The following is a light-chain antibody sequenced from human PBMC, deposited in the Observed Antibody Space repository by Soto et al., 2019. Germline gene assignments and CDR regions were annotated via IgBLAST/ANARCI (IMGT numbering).Light chain of an antibody. J-gene: IGLJ1*01. V-gene: IGLV1-47*02. CDR3: AAWDDSLSGHYV. CDR1: SSNIGSNY. Sequence: QSALTQPPSASGSPGQRVTISCSGSSSNIGSNYVYWYQQLPGTAPKLLIYSNNQRHSGGPDRFSGSRSGPSASLAISGLRSEDEADYYCAAWDDSLSGHYVFGTGTQVTVL. CDR2: SNN.